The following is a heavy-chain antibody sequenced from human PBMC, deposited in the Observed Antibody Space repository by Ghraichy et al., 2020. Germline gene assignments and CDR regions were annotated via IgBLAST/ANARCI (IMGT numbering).Heavy chain of an antibody. V-gene: IGHV1-2*04. CDR1: GYTFTGYY. Sequence: ASVKVSCKASGYTFTGYYMHWVRQAPGQGLEWMGWINPNSGGTNYAQKFQGWVTMTRDTSISTPYMELSRLRSDDTAVYYCARAGITMIDEFDYWGQGTLVTVSS. D-gene: IGHD3-22*01. CDR3: ARAGITMIDEFDY. J-gene: IGHJ4*02. CDR2: INPNSGGT.